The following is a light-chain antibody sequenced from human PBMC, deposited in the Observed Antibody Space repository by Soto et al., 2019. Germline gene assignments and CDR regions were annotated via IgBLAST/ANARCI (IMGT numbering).Light chain of an antibody. V-gene: IGKV1-5*01. CDR1: QSISSW. J-gene: IGKJ5*01. CDR2: DAS. CDR3: QQLNAYPLT. Sequence: DIQMTQSPSTLSASVGDRVTTTCRASQSISSWLAWYQQKPGKAPKLLIYDASSLESGVPSRFSGSGSGTDFTLTISNLQPEDFATYYCQQLNAYPLTFGQGTRLEIK.